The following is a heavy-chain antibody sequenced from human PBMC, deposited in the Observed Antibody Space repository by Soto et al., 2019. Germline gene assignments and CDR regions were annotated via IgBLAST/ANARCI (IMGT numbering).Heavy chain of an antibody. V-gene: IGHV1-18*01. CDR3: ARAYDFWSGYLDY. CDR2: ISANNGST. J-gene: IGHJ4*02. Sequence: ASVKVSCKASGYTFTSYGISWVRQAPGQGLEWMGWISANNGSTNYAQKFQGWVTMTRDTSISTAYMELSRLRSDDTAVYYCARAYDFWSGYLDYWGQGTLVTVSS. D-gene: IGHD3-3*01. CDR1: GYTFTSYG.